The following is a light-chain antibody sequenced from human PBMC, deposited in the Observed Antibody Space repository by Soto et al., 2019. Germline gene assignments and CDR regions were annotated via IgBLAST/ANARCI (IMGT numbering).Light chain of an antibody. Sequence: DIVMTQSPATLSVSPGEGATLSCRASQSVHSALAWYQQRPGQTPRLLIYDASTRATGIPDRFSGSGSGTEFTLTISSLQSEDFAIYYCQQYGTRPPPTFGGGTQVEI. CDR3: QQYGTRPPPT. V-gene: IGKV3-15*01. J-gene: IGKJ4*01. CDR1: QSVHSA. CDR2: DAS.